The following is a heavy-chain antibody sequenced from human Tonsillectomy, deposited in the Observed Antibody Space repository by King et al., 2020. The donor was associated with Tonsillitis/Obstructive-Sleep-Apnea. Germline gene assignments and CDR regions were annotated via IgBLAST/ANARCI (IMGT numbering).Heavy chain of an antibody. D-gene: IGHD6-19*01. Sequence: QLVQSGAEVKKPGASVKVSCKASGYTFTSYAMHWVRQAPGQRLEWMGWINACNGNTKYSQKFQGRVTITRDTSASTAYMELSSLRSEDTAVYYCARDRGIAVAGTRWFDPWGQGTLVTVSS. J-gene: IGHJ5*02. CDR3: ARDRGIAVAGTRWFDP. CDR2: INACNGNT. V-gene: IGHV1-3*01. CDR1: GYTFTSYA.